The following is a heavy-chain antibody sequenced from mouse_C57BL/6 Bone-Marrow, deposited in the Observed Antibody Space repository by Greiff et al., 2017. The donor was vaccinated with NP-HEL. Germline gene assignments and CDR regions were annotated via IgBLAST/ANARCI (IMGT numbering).Heavy chain of an antibody. CDR2: ISSGGSYT. Sequence: EVKLVESGGDLVKPGGSLKLSCAASGFTFSSYGMSWVRQTPDKRLEWVATISSGGSYTYYPDSVKGRFTISRDNAKNTLYLQMSSLKSEDTAMYYCASPITTVVVPYAMDYWGQGTSVTVSS. D-gene: IGHD1-1*01. CDR3: ASPITTVVVPYAMDY. J-gene: IGHJ4*01. CDR1: GFTFSSYG. V-gene: IGHV5-6*01.